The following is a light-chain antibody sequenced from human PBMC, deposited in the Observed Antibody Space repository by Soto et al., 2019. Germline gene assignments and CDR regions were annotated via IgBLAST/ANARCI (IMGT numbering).Light chain of an antibody. CDR1: SSDVGGYNS. Sequence: QSALTQPPSASGSPGQSVTISCTGTSSDVGGYNSVSWYQQHPGKAPKLMIYEVSKRPSGVPDRFSGSKSGNTASLTVSGLQADDEADYFCSSYAGSNIFVFGTGTKVTVL. CDR3: SSYAGSNIFV. CDR2: EVS. J-gene: IGLJ1*01. V-gene: IGLV2-8*01.